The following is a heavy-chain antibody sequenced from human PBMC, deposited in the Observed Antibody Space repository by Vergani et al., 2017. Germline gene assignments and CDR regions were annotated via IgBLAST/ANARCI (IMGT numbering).Heavy chain of an antibody. J-gene: IGHJ4*02. CDR3: AWHQFNGWYIDY. V-gene: IGHV4-38-2*01. CDR1: GYSISNGFW. CDR2: ILFTGSP. D-gene: IGHD6-19*01. Sequence: QVQLQESGPGLVKPSETLSLTCAVSGYSISNGFWWGWTRHSPGKEMEWIGSILFTGSPYCTPSLKSRVTLALDTSKNQFSLQLSSVTAADPAVYYCAWHQFNGWYIDYWRQGTLDTVSS.